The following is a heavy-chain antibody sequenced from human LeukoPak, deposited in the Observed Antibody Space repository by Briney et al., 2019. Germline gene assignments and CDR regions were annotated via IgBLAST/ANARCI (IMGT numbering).Heavy chain of an antibody. V-gene: IGHV4-39*07. J-gene: IGHJ4*02. CDR3: ASLRSVEMATLPRSDDY. D-gene: IGHD5-24*01. CDR1: GGSISSSSYY. CDR2: IYYSGST. Sequence: PSETLSLTCTVSGGSISSSSYYWGWIRQPPGKGLEWIGCIYYSGSTYYNPSLKSRVTISVDTSKNQFSLKLSSVTAADTAVYYCASLRSVEMATLPRSDDYWGQGTLVTVSS.